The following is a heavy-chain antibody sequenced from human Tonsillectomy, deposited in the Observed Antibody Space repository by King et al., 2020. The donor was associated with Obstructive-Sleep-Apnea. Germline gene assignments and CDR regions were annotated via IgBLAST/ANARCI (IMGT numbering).Heavy chain of an antibody. Sequence: HGQLVQSGAEVKKPGSSVKVSCKSSGGTFSSSALSWVRQAPGQGLQWMGRIIPVLGIANYAENFQGRVTITADRSTRTAYMELSSLRSDDTAVYYCASGRNSGYETPLDIWGQGTRSPSPQ. J-gene: IGHJ4*02. CDR1: GGTFSSSA. CDR2: IIPVLGIA. CDR3: ASGRNSGYETPLDI. D-gene: IGHD5-12*01. V-gene: IGHV1-69*09.